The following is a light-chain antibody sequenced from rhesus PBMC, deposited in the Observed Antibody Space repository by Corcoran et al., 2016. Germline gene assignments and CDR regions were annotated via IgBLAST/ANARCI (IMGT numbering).Light chain of an antibody. V-gene: IGKV1-18*01. Sequence: DIQMTQSPSSLSASVGDKVTITCRASQGISSWLAWYQQKPGKAPNLLIYAASSLQSGVPSRFSGSGSGTVYTLTISSLQPEDFASYYCQQGYNTPWTFGQGTKVEIK. CDR1: QGISSW. J-gene: IGKJ1*01. CDR2: AAS. CDR3: QQGYNTPWT.